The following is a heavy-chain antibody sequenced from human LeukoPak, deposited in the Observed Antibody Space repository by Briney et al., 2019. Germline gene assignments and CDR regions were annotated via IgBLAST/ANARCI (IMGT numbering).Heavy chain of an antibody. CDR2: IYHSGTT. CDR3: ARASGGYYDPLDY. V-gene: IGHV4-4*02. D-gene: IGHD3-3*01. CDR1: GGSISRRNW. Sequence: SETLSLTCAVSGGSISRRNWWSWVRQPPGKGLEWIGEIYHSGTTNYNPSLKSRVTISVDSSKTQFSLKLSSVTAADTAVYYCARASGGYYDPLDYWGQGTLVTVSS. J-gene: IGHJ4*02.